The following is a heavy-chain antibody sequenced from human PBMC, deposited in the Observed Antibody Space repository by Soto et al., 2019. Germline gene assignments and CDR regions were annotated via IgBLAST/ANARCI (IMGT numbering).Heavy chain of an antibody. CDR2: IYYTGST. J-gene: IGHJ4*02. CDR3: ARQRRNYYDY. CDR1: GDSIITLY. V-gene: IGHV4-59*11. Sequence: SETLPLTCTVSGDSIITLYWSWIRQPPGKGLERIGKIYYTGSTNYNPSLKSRVTMSVDTSGKQFSLELTSVTAADTAVYYCARQRRNYYDYWRQGSLVTVS.